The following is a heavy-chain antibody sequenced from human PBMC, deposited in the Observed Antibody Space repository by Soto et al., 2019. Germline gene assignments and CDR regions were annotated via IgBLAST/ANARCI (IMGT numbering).Heavy chain of an antibody. CDR3: ARVRSITMVRGVISHKDY. V-gene: IGHV1-18*01. D-gene: IGHD3-10*01. CDR1: GYTFTSYG. Sequence: GASVKVSCKASGYTFTSYGISWVRQAPGQGLEWMGWISAYNGNTNYAQKLQGRVTMTTDTSTSTAYMELRSLRSDDTAVYYCARVRSITMVRGVISHKDYWGQGTLVTVS. CDR2: ISAYNGNT. J-gene: IGHJ4*02.